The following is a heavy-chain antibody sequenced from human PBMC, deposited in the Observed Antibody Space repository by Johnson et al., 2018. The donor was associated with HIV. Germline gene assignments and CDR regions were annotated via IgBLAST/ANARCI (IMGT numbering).Heavy chain of an antibody. J-gene: IGHJ3*02. D-gene: IGHD5-18*01. CDR2: SNWNGGST. Sequence: VQLVESGGGVVRPGGSLRLSCAASGFTFDDYDMSWVRQAPGKGREWVSGSNWNGGSTGYADSVKERFTISRDNSKNTLYLQMNRLRAEDTAVYYCARAPGYSRAFDIWGQGTMVTVST. V-gene: IGHV3-20*04. CDR1: GFTFDDYD. CDR3: ARAPGYSRAFDI.